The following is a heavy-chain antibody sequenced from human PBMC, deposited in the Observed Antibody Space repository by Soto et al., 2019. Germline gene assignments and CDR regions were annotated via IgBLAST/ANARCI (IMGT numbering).Heavy chain of an antibody. D-gene: IGHD3-3*01. CDR1: GDSISSGYF. V-gene: IGHV4-30-4*01. CDR2: TYNSGTT. J-gene: IGHJ4*02. Sequence: QVQLQESGPGLVEPSQTLPLTCTVSGDSISSGYFWSCIRQSPGKGLVWFGHTYNSGTTYNNPSLRSRGTISIDTSRNQFSLRLTSVTAADTAVYYCDRGPSADKIDYWGQGTLVTVSS. CDR3: DRGPSADKIDY.